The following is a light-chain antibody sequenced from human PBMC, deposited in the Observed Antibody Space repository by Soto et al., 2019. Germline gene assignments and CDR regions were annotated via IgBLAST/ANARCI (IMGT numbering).Light chain of an antibody. J-gene: IGKJ2*01. CDR1: QTISSW. Sequence: DIQMTQSPSTLSGSVGDRVTITCRASQTISSWLAWYQQKPGKAPKRLSYAASSLQSGVPSRFSGSGSGTEFTLTISSLQPEDFATYYCLQHNSYPYTFGQGTKLEIK. CDR2: AAS. CDR3: LQHNSYPYT. V-gene: IGKV1-5*01.